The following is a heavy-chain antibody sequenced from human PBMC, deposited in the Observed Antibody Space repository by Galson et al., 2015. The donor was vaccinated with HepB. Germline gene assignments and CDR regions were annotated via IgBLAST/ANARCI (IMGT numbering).Heavy chain of an antibody. Sequence: SLRLSCAASGFTFSSYWMSWVRQAPGKGLEWVANIKQDGSEKYYVDSVKGRFTISRDNAKNSLYLQMNSLRAEDTAVYYCAREVGSWPGDYYYGMDVWGQGTTVTVSS. CDR2: IKQDGSEK. CDR3: AREVGSWPGDYYYGMDV. D-gene: IGHD6-13*01. CDR1: GFTFSSYW. J-gene: IGHJ6*02. V-gene: IGHV3-7*03.